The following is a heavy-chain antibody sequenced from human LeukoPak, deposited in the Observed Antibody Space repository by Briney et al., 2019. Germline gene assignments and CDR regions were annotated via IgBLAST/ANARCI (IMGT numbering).Heavy chain of an antibody. CDR2: ISGSGGNT. CDR1: GFTFSSFA. D-gene: IGHD1-7*01. V-gene: IGHV3-23*01. CDR3: AKDRTGNWNYPFDY. J-gene: IGHJ4*02. Sequence: GGPLRLSCAASGFTFSSFAMRGVRQAPGKGLEWVSIISGSGGNTYYADSVKGRFTISRDNSKNTLYLQMNSLRAEDTAVYYCAKDRTGNWNYPFDYWGQGTLVTVSS.